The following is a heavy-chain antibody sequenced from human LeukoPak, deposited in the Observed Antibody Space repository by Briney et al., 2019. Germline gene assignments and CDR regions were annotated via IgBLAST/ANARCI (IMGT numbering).Heavy chain of an antibody. D-gene: IGHD6-25*01. CDR1: GGSFSGYY. CDR2: INHSGST. V-gene: IGHV4-34*01. CDR3: SSGPYFDY. Sequence: SETLSLTCAVYGGSFSGYYWSCIRQPPGKGLEWIGEINHSGSTNYNPSLKSRVTISVDTSKNQFSLKLSSVTAADTAVYFCSSGPYFDYWGQGTLVAVSS. J-gene: IGHJ4*02.